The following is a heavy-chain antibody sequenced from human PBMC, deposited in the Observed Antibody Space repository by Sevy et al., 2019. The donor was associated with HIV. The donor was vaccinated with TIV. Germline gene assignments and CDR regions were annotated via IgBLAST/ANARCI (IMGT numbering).Heavy chain of an antibody. J-gene: IGHJ4*02. V-gene: IGHV4-61*01. CDR3: ASWESRQKKYCSGGSCGRYFDY. CDR1: GGSVSSGSYY. CDR2: IYYSGST. Sequence: SETLSLTCTVSGGSVSSGSYYWSWIRQPPGKGLEWIGYIYYSGSTNYNPSLKSRVTISVDTSKNQFSLKLSSVTAADTAVYYCASWESRQKKYCSGGSCGRYFDYWGQGTLVTVSS. D-gene: IGHD2-15*01.